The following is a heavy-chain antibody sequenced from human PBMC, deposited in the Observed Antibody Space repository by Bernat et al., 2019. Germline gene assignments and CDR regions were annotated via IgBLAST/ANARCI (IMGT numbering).Heavy chain of an antibody. CDR2: MNPNSGNT. CDR1: GYTFTSYD. D-gene: IGHD2/OR15-2a*01. J-gene: IGHJ2*01. CDR3: LRFLPRDWYFDL. V-gene: IGHV1-8*01. Sequence: QVQLVQSGAEVKKPGASVKVSCKASGYTFTSYDINWVRQATGQGLEWMGWMNPNSGNTGYAQKFQGRVTMTRNTSISTAYMELSSLRSGDTAVYYCLRFLPRDWYFDLWGRGTLVTVSS.